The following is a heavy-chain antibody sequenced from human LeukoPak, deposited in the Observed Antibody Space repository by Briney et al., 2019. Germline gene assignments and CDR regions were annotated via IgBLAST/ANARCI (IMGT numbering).Heavy chain of an antibody. Sequence: PGGSLRLSCAASGFTFSDYSMSWIRQAPGKGLEWVSHISSGGSAIYYADSVKGRFTISRDNAKNSLYLQMNSLRAEDTAVYYRARRVSVGEPYDSWGQGTLVTVSS. V-gene: IGHV3-11*01. D-gene: IGHD3-16*01. CDR2: ISSGGSAI. CDR1: GFTFSDYS. J-gene: IGHJ4*02. CDR3: ARRVSVGEPYDS.